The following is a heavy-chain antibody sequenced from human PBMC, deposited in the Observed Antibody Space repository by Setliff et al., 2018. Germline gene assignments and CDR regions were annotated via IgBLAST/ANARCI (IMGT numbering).Heavy chain of an antibody. Sequence: ASETLSLTCGVSGISISSGHYWGWIRQPPGKGLEWIATIYHKGRTYYNPSLDSRVTISLDTSKNHFSLRLSSVTAADTAVYYCASPRRDDLDSPFDAFDIWGQGTKVTVSS. CDR2: IYHKGRT. D-gene: IGHD3-3*01. CDR1: GISISSGHY. J-gene: IGHJ3*02. V-gene: IGHV4-38-2*01. CDR3: ASPRRDDLDSPFDAFDI.